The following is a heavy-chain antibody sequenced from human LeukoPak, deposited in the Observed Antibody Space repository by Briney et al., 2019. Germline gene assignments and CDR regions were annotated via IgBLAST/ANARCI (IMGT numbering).Heavy chain of an antibody. D-gene: IGHD3-16*02. V-gene: IGHV1-2*06. CDR2: INPNSGGT. J-gene: IGHJ5*02. Sequence: ASVKVSCKASGDTFTGYYMHWVRQAPGQGLEWMGRINPNSGGTNYAQKFQGRVTMTRDTSISTAYMELSRLRSDDTAVYYCARDLSRSPAWFDPWGQGTLVTVSS. CDR3: ARDLSRSPAWFDP. CDR1: GDTFTGYY.